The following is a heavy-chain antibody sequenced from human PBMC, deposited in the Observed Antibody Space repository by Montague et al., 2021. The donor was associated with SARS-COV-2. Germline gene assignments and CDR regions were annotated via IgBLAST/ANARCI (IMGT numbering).Heavy chain of an antibody. Sequence: SETLSLTCTVSGGSISSSSYNWVWLRPPPGMERDGYRSINYSASSYYYPSLKSPVTVSADTTQTQFSLKLSSVTATDTSEYYCVRSRSERYFDWTKLDAHVTPYAFDFWGQGTMVTVSS. CDR2: INYSASS. D-gene: IGHD3-9*01. V-gene: IGHV4-39*01. CDR1: GGSISSSSYN. CDR3: VRSRSERYFDWTKLDAHVTPYAFDF. J-gene: IGHJ4*02.